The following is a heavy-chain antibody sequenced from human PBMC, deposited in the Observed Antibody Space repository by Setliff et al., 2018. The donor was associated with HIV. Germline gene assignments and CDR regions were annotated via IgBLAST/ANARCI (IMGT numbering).Heavy chain of an antibody. V-gene: IGHV4-34*01. CDR1: GGSFSGSY. J-gene: IGHJ4*02. CDR2: INHSGST. D-gene: IGHD1-26*01. CDR3: ASRRAAMWHGLFVGFEN. Sequence: LPETLSLTCAVYGGSFSGSYWSWIRQPPGKGLEWIGEINHSGSTNYSPSLKSRVTISVDTSKNQFSLKLSSVTAADTAVYYCASRRAAMWHGLFVGFENWGQGTLVTVSS.